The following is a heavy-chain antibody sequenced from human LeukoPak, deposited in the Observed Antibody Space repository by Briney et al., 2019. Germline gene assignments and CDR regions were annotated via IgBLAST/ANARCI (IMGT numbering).Heavy chain of an antibody. Sequence: PGGSLRPSCAASGFTFSSYSMNWVRQAPGKGLEWVAFLRYAGSDKYHADSVKGRFTISRDNSKNTLYLQMNSLRAEDTAVYYCAKDYGSSPFDSWGQGTLVTVSS. CDR2: LRYAGSDK. V-gene: IGHV3-30*02. CDR3: AKDYGSSPFDS. D-gene: IGHD6-6*01. CDR1: GFTFSSYS. J-gene: IGHJ4*02.